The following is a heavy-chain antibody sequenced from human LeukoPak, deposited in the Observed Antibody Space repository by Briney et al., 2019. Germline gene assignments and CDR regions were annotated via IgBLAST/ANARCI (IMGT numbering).Heavy chain of an antibody. D-gene: IGHD3-22*01. V-gene: IGHV3-30*18. Sequence: GGSLRLSCAASGFTFSSYGMHWVRQAPGKGLEWVAVISYDGSNKYYADSVKGRFTISRDNSKNTLYLQMNSLRAEDTAVYYCAKELRASITMIVVVTPLDYWGQGTLVTVSS. CDR3: AKELRASITMIVVVTPLDY. CDR2: ISYDGSNK. CDR1: GFTFSSYG. J-gene: IGHJ4*02.